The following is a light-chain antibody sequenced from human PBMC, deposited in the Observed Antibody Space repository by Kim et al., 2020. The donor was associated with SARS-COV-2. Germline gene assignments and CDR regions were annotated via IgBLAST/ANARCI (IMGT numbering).Light chain of an antibody. CDR1: QDIRND. J-gene: IGKJ1*01. V-gene: IGKV1-17*01. CDR3: LQHISYPRT. Sequence: DIQMTQSPSSLSASVGDRVTITCRASQDIRNDLGWYQHKPGKAPKRLIYGASSLQSGVPSRFSGSGSGTEFTLTISSLQPEDSAIYYCLQHISYPRTFGQGTKVDIK. CDR2: GAS.